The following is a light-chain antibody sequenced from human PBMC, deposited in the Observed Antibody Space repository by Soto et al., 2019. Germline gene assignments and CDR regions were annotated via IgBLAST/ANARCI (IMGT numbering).Light chain of an antibody. CDR1: QSSSTW. V-gene: IGKV1-5*03. J-gene: IGKJ4*01. Sequence: DIQMTQSPSTRSAPVGDRVTITCRARQSSSTWLAWYQQKPGQAPKLLIFKASILEGGVPSRFSSSGSGTEFNITISSLQPDDFATYYCQQYNTYPLTFGGGTTVEIK. CDR3: QQYNTYPLT. CDR2: KAS.